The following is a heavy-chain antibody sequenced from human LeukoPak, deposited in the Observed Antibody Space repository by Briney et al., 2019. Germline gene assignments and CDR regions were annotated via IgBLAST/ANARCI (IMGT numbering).Heavy chain of an antibody. V-gene: IGHV3-23*01. CDR2: ISVNGGNT. Sequence: PGGSLRLSCAASGLTFNTYAMSWVRQAPGKGLEWVSGISVNGGNTYYADSVKGRFTISRGNSKNTLYLQMKSLRAEDTAVYYCAKQNGDYENWFDPWGQGTLVTVSS. J-gene: IGHJ5*02. CDR3: AKQNGDYENWFDP. CDR1: GLTFNTYA. D-gene: IGHD4-17*01.